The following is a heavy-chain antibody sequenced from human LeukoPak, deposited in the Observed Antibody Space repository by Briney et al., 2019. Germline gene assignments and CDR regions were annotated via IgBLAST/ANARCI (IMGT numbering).Heavy chain of an antibody. CDR1: GGSISSYY. CDR3: ARVDYGDYVDYYYMDV. Sequence: SETLSLTCTVSGGSISSYYWSWIRQPPGKGLEWIGSIYHSGSTYYNPSLKSRVTISVDTSKNQFSLKLSSVTAADTAVYYCARVDYGDYVDYYYMDVWGKGTTVTVSS. J-gene: IGHJ6*03. CDR2: IYHSGST. D-gene: IGHD4-17*01. V-gene: IGHV4-38-2*02.